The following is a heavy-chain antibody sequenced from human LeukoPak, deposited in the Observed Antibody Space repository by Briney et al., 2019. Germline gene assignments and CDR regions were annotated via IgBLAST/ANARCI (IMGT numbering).Heavy chain of an antibody. Sequence: ASVKVSCKVSGYTLTELSMHWVRQAPGKGLEWMGGFDPEDGETTYAQKFQGRVTMTEDTSTDTAYMELSSLRSEDTAVYYCASQVLTGDPLCMDVWGQGTTVTVSS. V-gene: IGHV1-24*01. J-gene: IGHJ6*02. CDR1: GYTLTELS. CDR3: ASQVLTGDPLCMDV. CDR2: FDPEDGET. D-gene: IGHD7-27*01.